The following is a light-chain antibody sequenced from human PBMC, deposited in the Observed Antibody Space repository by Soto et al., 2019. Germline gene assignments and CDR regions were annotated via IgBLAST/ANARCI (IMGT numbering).Light chain of an antibody. CDR1: QSVSSNY. Sequence: EIVLTRSPGTLSLSPGERATLSGRGSQSVSSNYVAWYQQKPGQTPKVLIYRASSRATGIPDRFSGSGSGTDFTLTISRLEPEDFAMYYCQQYGSSPLTFGGGTKVDI. J-gene: IGKJ4*01. CDR2: RAS. CDR3: QQYGSSPLT. V-gene: IGKV3-20*01.